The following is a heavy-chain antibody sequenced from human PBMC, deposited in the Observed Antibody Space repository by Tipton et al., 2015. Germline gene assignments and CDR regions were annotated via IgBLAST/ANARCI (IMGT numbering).Heavy chain of an antibody. CDR1: GGSFSGYY. Sequence: TLSLTCAVYGGSFSGYYWNWIRQPPGKGLEWIGEINHSGSTNYNPSLKSRVTISVDTSKNQFSLKLSSVTAADTAVYYCARFMGYSYGPDNWFDPWGQGTLVTVSS. CDR2: INHSGST. V-gene: IGHV4-34*01. CDR3: ARFMGYSYGPDNWFDP. D-gene: IGHD5-18*01. J-gene: IGHJ5*02.